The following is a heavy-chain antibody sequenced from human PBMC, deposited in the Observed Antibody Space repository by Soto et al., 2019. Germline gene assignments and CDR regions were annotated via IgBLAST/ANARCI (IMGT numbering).Heavy chain of an antibody. Sequence: ASVKVSCKASGYTFTGYAMHWVRQAPGQRLEWMGWINAGNGNTKYSQKFQGRVTITRDTSASTAYMELSSLRSEDTPVYYCARAVAVAADFDYCRQGTLVTVS. J-gene: IGHJ4*02. CDR2: INAGNGNT. CDR3: ARAVAVAADFDY. D-gene: IGHD6-19*01. CDR1: GYTFTGYA. V-gene: IGHV1-3*01.